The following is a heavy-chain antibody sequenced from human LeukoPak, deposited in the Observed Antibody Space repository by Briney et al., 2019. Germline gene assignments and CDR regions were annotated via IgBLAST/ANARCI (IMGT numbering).Heavy chain of an antibody. CDR3: ARGPDYYDSSGYYYVAGGAFDI. V-gene: IGHV4-39*07. J-gene: IGHJ3*02. Sequence: PETLSLTCTVSGGSISSSSYYWGWILQPPGKGLEWIGSIYYSGSTYYNPSLKSRVTISVDTSKNQFSLKLSSVTAADTAVYYCARGPDYYDSSGYYYVAGGAFDIWGQGTMVTVSS. CDR1: GGSISSSSYY. CDR2: IYYSGST. D-gene: IGHD3-22*01.